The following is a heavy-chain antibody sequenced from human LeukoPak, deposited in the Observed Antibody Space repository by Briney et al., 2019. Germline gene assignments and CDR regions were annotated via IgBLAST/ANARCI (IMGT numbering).Heavy chain of an antibody. V-gene: IGHV3-23*01. CDR3: AKARTYYYDSSGLDY. D-gene: IGHD3-22*01. CDR1: GFTFSDYA. J-gene: IGHJ4*02. CDR2: ISGSGGST. Sequence: GGSLRLSCTTSGFTFSDYAMSWVRQAPGKGLEWVSAISGSGGSTYYADSVKGRFTISRDNSKNTLYLQMNSLRAEDTAVYYCAKARTYYYDSSGLDYWGQGTLVTVSS.